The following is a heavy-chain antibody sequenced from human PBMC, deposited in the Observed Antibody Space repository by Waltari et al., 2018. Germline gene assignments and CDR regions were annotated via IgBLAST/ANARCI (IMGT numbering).Heavy chain of an antibody. CDR3: AKGWKNYRTDY. V-gene: IGHV4-39*07. Sequence: QLQLQESGPGLVKPSETLSLTCTVSSGAISSSGYYWGWIRQPPGKGLEWMGSIYYSGKTYDNPARKNRVTRSVDPAKNQFALKVAAETAVDSAVYYCAKGWKNYRTDYWGQGTLVTVSS. D-gene: IGHD3-16*02. CDR1: SGAISSSGYY. CDR2: IYYSGKT. J-gene: IGHJ4*02.